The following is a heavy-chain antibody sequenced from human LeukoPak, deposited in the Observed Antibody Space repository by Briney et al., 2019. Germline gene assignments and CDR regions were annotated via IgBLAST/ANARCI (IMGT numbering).Heavy chain of an antibody. V-gene: IGHV4-34*01. J-gene: IGHJ3*02. Sequence: PSETLSLTCVVYGGSFSGHYWSWIRQPPGKGLEWIGEINHSGSTNYNPSLKSRVTISVDTSKNQFSLKLSSVTAADTAVYYCARYYDSSGYYYKNAFDIWGQGTMVTVSS. CDR1: GGSFSGHY. CDR3: ARYYDSSGYYYKNAFDI. CDR2: INHSGST. D-gene: IGHD3-22*01.